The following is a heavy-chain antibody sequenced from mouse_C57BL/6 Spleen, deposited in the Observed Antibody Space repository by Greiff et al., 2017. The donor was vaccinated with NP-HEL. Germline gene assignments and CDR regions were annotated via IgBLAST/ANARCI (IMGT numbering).Heavy chain of an antibody. CDR3: ARRDLLTGFAY. CDR1: GYTFTSYW. J-gene: IGHJ3*01. Sequence: QVQLKQPGAELVRPGTSVKLSCKASGYTFTSYWMHWVKQRPGQGLEWIGVIDPSDSYTNYNQKFKGKATLTVDTSSSTAYMQLSSLTSEDSAVYYCARRDLLTGFAYWGQGTLVTVSA. V-gene: IGHV1-59*01. D-gene: IGHD2-1*01. CDR2: IDPSDSYT.